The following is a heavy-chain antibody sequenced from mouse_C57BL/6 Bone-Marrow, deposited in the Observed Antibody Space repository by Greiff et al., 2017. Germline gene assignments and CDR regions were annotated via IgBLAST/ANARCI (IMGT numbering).Heavy chain of an antibody. D-gene: IGHD2-4*01. CDR3: ARRLGLRRRGFAY. J-gene: IGHJ3*01. V-gene: IGHV1-26*01. CDR1: GYTFTDYY. CDR2: INPNNGGT. Sequence: EVQLQQSGPELVKPGASVKISCKASGYTFTDYYMNWVKQSHGKSLEWIGDINPNNGGTSYNQKFKGKATLTVDKSASTAYMELRSLTSEDSAVYYCARRLGLRRRGFAYWGQGTLVTVSA.